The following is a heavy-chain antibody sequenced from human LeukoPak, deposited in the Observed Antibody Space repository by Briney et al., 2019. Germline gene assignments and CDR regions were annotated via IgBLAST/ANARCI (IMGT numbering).Heavy chain of an antibody. J-gene: IGHJ4*02. D-gene: IGHD3-3*01. CDR3: ARAYYDFWSGYPLYYFDY. CDR2: IYYSGST. CDR1: GGSISSGGYY. Sequence: SETLSLTCTVSGGSISSGGYYWSWIRQHPGKGLEWIGYIYYSGSTYYNPSLKSRVTISVDTFKNQFSLKLSSVTAADTAVYYCARAYYDFWSGYPLYYFDYWGQGTLVTVSS. V-gene: IGHV4-31*03.